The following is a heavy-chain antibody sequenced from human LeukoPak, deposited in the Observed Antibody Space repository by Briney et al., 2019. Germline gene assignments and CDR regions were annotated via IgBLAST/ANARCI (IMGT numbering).Heavy chain of an antibody. CDR3: ARGIAAAGIRYYYYYMDV. D-gene: IGHD6-13*01. CDR1: GGSIKSGSYY. Sequence: SETLSLTCTVSGGSIKSGSYYWSWIRQPAGKGLEWTGRIYSSGSTNYNPSLKSRVTISLDTSKNQFSLKLSSVTAADTAVYYCARGIAAAGIRYYYYYMDVWGKGTTVTVSS. V-gene: IGHV4-61*02. J-gene: IGHJ6*03. CDR2: IYSSGST.